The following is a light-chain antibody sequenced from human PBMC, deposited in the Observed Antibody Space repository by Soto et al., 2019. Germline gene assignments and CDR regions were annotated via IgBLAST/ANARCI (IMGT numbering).Light chain of an antibody. J-gene: IGLJ2*01. V-gene: IGLV1-36*01. CDR3: AAWDDSLNGPV. CDR2: YDD. CDR1: SSNIGNNA. Sequence: QSVLTQPPSVSDAPRQRVTISCSGSSSNIGNNAVNWYQQLPGTAPKLLIYYDDLLPSGVSDRFSGSKSGTSASLAISGLQSEDEADYYCAAWDDSLNGPVFGGGTKLTVL.